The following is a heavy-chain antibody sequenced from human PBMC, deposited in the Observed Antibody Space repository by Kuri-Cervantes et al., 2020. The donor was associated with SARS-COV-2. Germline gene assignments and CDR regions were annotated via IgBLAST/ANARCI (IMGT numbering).Heavy chain of an antibody. Sequence: GESLKISCAASGFIFSSYAMHWVRQAPGKGLEWVSAISGSGGSTYYADSGKCRFTISRDNSKNTLYLQMNSLRAEDTAVYYCARDLRDYDYVWGSYSLYYYYGMDVWGQGTTVTVSS. D-gene: IGHD3-16*01. CDR3: ARDLRDYDYVWGSYSLYYYYGMDV. CDR2: ISGSGGST. J-gene: IGHJ6*02. CDR1: GFIFSSYA. V-gene: IGHV3-23*01.